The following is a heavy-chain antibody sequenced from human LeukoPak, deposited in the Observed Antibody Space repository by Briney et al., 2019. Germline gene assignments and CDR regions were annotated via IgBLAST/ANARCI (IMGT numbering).Heavy chain of an antibody. CDR2: VYDTGDT. J-gene: IGHJ4*02. D-gene: IGHD1-7*01. V-gene: IGHV4-59*08. CDR3: ARRATSGNYQMLHFDS. CDR1: GTSITRTY. Sequence: SETLSLTCTVSGTSITRTYWSWIRQPPGRGLESVGYVYDTGDTNYNPSLKSRVTMSLHTSKNQFSLTLSSVTAADTAIYYCARRATSGNYQMLHFDSWGQGILVTVSS.